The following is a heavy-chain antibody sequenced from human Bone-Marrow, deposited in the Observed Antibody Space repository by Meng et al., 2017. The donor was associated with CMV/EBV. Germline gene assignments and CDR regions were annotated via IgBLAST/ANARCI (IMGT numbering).Heavy chain of an antibody. CDR3: ARTDRRFDP. Sequence: SVTVSCKASGGTFSSYAISWVRQAPGQGREWMGGIIHIFGTANYAQKFQGRVSITTDESTSTAYMELSSLRSEDAAVYHCARTDRRFDPWGQGTLVTVSS. J-gene: IGHJ5*02. CDR1: GGTFSSYA. CDR2: IIHIFGTA. V-gene: IGHV1-69*05.